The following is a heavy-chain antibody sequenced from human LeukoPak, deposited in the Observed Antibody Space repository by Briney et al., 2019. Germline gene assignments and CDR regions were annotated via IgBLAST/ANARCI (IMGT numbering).Heavy chain of an antibody. CDR1: GYSFTSYW. CDR2: IYPGDSDT. V-gene: IGHV5-51*01. Sequence: GESLKISCKGSGYSFTSYWIGWVRQMPGKGLEWMGIIYPGDSDTRYSPSFQGQVTISADKSISTAYLQWSSLKASDTAMYYCARLWFGELSNYYYYMDVWGKGATVTVSS. D-gene: IGHD3-10*01. CDR3: ARLWFGELSNYYYYMDV. J-gene: IGHJ6*03.